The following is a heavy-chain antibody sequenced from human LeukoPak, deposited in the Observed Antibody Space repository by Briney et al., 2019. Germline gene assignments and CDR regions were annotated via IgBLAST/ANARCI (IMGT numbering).Heavy chain of an antibody. D-gene: IGHD5-18*01. CDR2: ISTSSSTI. CDR1: GFTFSSYG. J-gene: IGHJ4*02. V-gene: IGHV3-48*04. CDR3: ARDGGYTYGRPDF. Sequence: GGSLRLSCAASGFTFSSYGMNWVRQAPGKGLEWVSYISTSSSTIYYADSVKGRFTVSRDNAQNSLFLQMNSLRADDTAVYYCARDGGYTYGRPDFWGQGTLVTVSS.